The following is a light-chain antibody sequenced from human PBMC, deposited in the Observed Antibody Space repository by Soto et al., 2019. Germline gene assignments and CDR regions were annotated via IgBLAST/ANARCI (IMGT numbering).Light chain of an antibody. Sequence: EIVLSQSPGTLSLSPGERATLSCRASQSVSSTFLAWYQQRPGQAPRLLIFVTSTRAPGIPDRFSGSGSGTDFTLTISGLEPEDFAGYYCQQYDSSVTCGPGTKVEI. CDR2: VTS. CDR3: QQYDSSVT. CDR1: QSVSSTF. V-gene: IGKV3-20*01. J-gene: IGKJ1*01.